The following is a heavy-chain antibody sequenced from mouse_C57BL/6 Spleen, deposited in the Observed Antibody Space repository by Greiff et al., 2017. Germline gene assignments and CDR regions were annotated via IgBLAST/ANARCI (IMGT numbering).Heavy chain of an antibody. CDR2: IRLKSDNYAT. V-gene: IGHV6-3*01. J-gene: IGHJ1*03. CDR3: TGSPAVVAHWYFDV. CDR1: GFTFSNYW. D-gene: IGHD1-1*01. Sequence: EVQLQESGGGLVQPGGSMKLSCVASGFTFSNYWMNWVRQSPEEGLEWVAQIRLKSDNYATHYAESVQGRFTISRDDSKSSVYLPMNNLRAEDTGNYYCTGSPAVVAHWYFDVWGTGTTVTVSS.